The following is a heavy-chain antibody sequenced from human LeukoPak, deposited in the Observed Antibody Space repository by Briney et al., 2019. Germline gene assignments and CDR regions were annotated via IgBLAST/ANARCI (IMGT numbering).Heavy chain of an antibody. D-gene: IGHD3-3*01. J-gene: IGHJ5*02. V-gene: IGHV4-59*01. CDR1: GGSISSYY. CDR2: IYYSGST. Sequence: SETLSLTCTVSGGSISSYYWSWIRQPPGKGLEWIGYIYYSGSTTYNPSLKSRVTISVDTSKNQFSLKLSSVTAADPAVYYCARAVYYDFWSGINWFDPWGQGTLVTVSS. CDR3: ARAVYYDFWSGINWFDP.